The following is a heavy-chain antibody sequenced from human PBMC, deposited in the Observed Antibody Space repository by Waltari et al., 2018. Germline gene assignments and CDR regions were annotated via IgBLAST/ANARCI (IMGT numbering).Heavy chain of an antibody. Sequence: QVQLVESGGGVVQPGRSLRLSCAASGFTFSSYGMHWVRQAPGKGLEWVAVISYDGSNKYYADSVKGRFTISRDNSKNTLYLQMNSLRAEDTAVYYCAKDLDYYDSSGYTDYWGQGTLVIVSS. CDR1: GFTFSSYG. V-gene: IGHV3-30*18. CDR3: AKDLDYYDSSGYTDY. J-gene: IGHJ4*02. D-gene: IGHD3-22*01. CDR2: ISYDGSNK.